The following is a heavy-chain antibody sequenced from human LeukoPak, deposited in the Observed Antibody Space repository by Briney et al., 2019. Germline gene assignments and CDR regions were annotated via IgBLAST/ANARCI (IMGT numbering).Heavy chain of an antibody. V-gene: IGHV4-4*07. Sequence: PSETLSLTCTVSGGSISSYYWSWIRQPAGEGLEWIGRIYSSGSTNYNPSLKSRVSMSVDTSKNQFSLNLTSVTAADTAVYYSARATGYYNTWRPFDYWGQGILVTVSS. CDR1: GGSISSYY. D-gene: IGHD3-9*01. CDR3: ARATGYYNTWRPFDY. J-gene: IGHJ4*02. CDR2: IYSSGST.